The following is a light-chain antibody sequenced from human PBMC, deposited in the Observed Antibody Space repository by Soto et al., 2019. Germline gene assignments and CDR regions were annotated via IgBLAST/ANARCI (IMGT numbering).Light chain of an antibody. J-gene: IGLJ2*01. CDR2: RNY. V-gene: IGLV1-47*01. CDR1: SSNIGSNY. CDR3: AAWDDSLSGLV. Sequence: QSVLTQPPLASGTPGQRVTISCSGSSSNIGSNYVYWYQQLPGTAPKLLIYRNYQRPSGVPDRFSGSKSGTSASLAISGLRSEDEADYYCAAWDDSLSGLVFGGGTKLTVL.